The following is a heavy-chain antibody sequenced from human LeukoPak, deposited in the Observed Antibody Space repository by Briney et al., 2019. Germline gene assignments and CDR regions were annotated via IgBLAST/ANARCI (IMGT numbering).Heavy chain of an antibody. CDR2: IYPGDSDT. CDR3: ARLGGYCTNGVCYTSHNLDY. V-gene: IGHV5-51*01. D-gene: IGHD2-8*01. J-gene: IGHJ4*02. Sequence: GESLKISCKGSGYSFTSYWIGWVRQMPGKGLEWMGIIYPGDSDTRYSTSFQGQVTISADKSISTAYLQWSSLKASDTAMYYCARLGGYCTNGVCYTSHNLDYWGQGTLVTVSS. CDR1: GYSFTSYW.